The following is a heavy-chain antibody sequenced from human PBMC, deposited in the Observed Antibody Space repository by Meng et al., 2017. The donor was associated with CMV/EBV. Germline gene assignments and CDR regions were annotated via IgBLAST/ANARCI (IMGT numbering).Heavy chain of an antibody. V-gene: IGHV3-21*01. D-gene: IGHD3-3*01. CDR1: GFTFSSYS. J-gene: IGHJ4*02. CDR3: ARGEDFWSGYYRFDY. CDR2: ISSSSSYI. Sequence: GGSLRLSCAASGFTFSSYSMNWVRQAPGKGLEWASSISSSSSYIYYADSVKGRFTISRDNAKNSLYLQMNSLRAEDTAVYYCARGEDFWSGYYRFDYWGQGTLVTVSS.